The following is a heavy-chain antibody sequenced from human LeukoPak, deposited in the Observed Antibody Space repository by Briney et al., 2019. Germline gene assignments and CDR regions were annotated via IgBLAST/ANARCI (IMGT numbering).Heavy chain of an antibody. J-gene: IGHJ4*02. CDR2: INRDGSEK. D-gene: IGHD3-16*01. CDR1: GFTFSTYW. CDR3: AIMMTTLPTGVDY. Sequence: PGGSLRLSCAASGFTFSTYWMSWVRQAPGKGLEWVANINRDGSEKYYGDSVKGRFTISRDNAENSLFLQMNSLRVEDTAVYYCAIMMTTLPTGVDYWGQGTLVTVSS. V-gene: IGHV3-7*03.